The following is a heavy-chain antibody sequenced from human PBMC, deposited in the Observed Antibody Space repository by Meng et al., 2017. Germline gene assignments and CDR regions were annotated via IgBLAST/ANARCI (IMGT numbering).Heavy chain of an antibody. Sequence: SETLSLTCTVSGYSISSGYYWGWIRQPPGKGLEWIGSIYHSGSTYYNPSLKSRVTISVDTSKNQFSLKLSSVTAADTAVYYCAKDLIGYWGQGTLVTVSS. D-gene: IGHD3-16*01. CDR2: IYHSGST. CDR1: GYSISSGYY. CDR3: AKDLIGY. J-gene: IGHJ4*02. V-gene: IGHV4-38-2*02.